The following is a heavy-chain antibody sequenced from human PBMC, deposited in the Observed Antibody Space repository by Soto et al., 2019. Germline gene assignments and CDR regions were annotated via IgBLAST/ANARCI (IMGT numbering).Heavy chain of an antibody. CDR3: GSTNYNPSLKSRGTISVDTSKNQFSLKLSSVTAADTAVYYCARHVVHLNTFGGVIVERPSYRFDP. CDR2: ISGSGGST. Sequence: GGSLRLSCAASGFTFRNYAMNWVRQAPGKGLDWVSAISGSGGSTYYADSVKGRFTISRDNSKNTLYLQMSSLRAEDTAVYYSGSTNYNPSLKSRGTISVDTSKNQFSLKLSSVTAADTAVYYCARHVVHLNTFGGVIVERPSYRFDPWGQGTLVTVSS. J-gene: IGHJ5*02. D-gene: IGHD3-10*01. V-gene: IGHV3-23*01. CDR1: GFTFRNYA.